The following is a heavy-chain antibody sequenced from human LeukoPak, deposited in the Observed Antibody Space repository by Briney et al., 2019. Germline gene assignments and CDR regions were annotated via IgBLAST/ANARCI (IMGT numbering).Heavy chain of an antibody. CDR2: ISLGGRT. CDR3: ARLNGSGSYAYFDY. J-gene: IGHJ4*02. V-gene: IGHV4-4*07. D-gene: IGHD3-10*01. CDR1: GGSISSDY. Sequence: SETLSLTCSVSGGSISSDYWNWIRQPVGKGLEWIGRISLGGRTNYNPSLKSRVTFSLDKSKNQFSLKVTSVTAADTAVYYCARLNGSGSYAYFDYWGQGSLVIVSS.